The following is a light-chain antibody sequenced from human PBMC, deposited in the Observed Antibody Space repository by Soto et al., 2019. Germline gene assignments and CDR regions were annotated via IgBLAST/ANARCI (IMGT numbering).Light chain of an antibody. CDR3: QQRSSWPWT. Sequence: EIVLTQSPGTLSLSPGERATLSCRASQGVSGYLAWYQQKPGQGPRLLMYDAFNRATGIPARFSGSGSGTDFTLTISSLEPEDFAVYYCQQRSSWPWTFGQGTKMEIK. J-gene: IGKJ1*01. CDR2: DAF. CDR1: QGVSGY. V-gene: IGKV3-11*01.